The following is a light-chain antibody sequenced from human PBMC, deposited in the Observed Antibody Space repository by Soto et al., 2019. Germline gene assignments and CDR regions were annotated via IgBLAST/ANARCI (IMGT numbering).Light chain of an antibody. CDR1: QSVSSSY. V-gene: IGKV3-20*01. CDR3: QQYNSWWT. CDR2: GAS. J-gene: IGKJ1*01. Sequence: EIVLTQSPGTLSLSPGERATLSCRASQSVSSSYLAWYQQKPGQAPRLLIYGASSRATGIPDRFSGSGSGTDFTLTISRLEPEDFATYYCQQYNSWWTFGHGTKVDIK.